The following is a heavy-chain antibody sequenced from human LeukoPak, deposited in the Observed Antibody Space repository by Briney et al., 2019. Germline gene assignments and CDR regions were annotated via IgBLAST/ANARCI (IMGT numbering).Heavy chain of an antibody. CDR1: GGSLSGFY. Sequence: PSETLSLTCAVYGGSLSGFYWNWIRQPPGKGLEWIGEVNPSGSTTYNPSLKSRVSMSLDTSKNQFSLKLSSVTAADTAVYYCARGLKPYCTNGVCYTGDYWGQGTLVTVSS. CDR2: VNPSGST. V-gene: IGHV4-34*01. D-gene: IGHD2-8*01. J-gene: IGHJ4*02. CDR3: ARGLKPYCTNGVCYTGDY.